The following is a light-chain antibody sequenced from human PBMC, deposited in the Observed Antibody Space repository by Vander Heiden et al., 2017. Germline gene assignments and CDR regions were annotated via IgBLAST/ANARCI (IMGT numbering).Light chain of an antibody. Sequence: YELTQPPSVSVSPGQTARITCSGDALPQQYAYWYQQKPGQAPVLVIYKDTERPSGIPERFSGSSSGTTVTLTISGVQSEDEADYYCQSADSSGARGVFGGGTKLTVL. CDR1: ALPQQY. J-gene: IGLJ3*02. CDR3: QSADSSGARGV. CDR2: KDT. V-gene: IGLV3-25*03.